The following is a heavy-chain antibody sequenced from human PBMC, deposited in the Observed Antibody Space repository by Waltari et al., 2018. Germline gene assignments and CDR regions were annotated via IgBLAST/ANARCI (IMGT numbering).Heavy chain of an antibody. CDR1: GFPFRSYE. Sequence: EVQLVESGGGLVQTGGSLRLSCGGSGFPFRSYEMNWVRQAPGKGLEWVSYISGSGNSRYYADSVKGRFTIFRDNAKNSLYLQMNSLRADDTAVYYCAREELSEYFDYWGQGTLVTVSS. D-gene: IGHD3-16*02. V-gene: IGHV3-48*03. J-gene: IGHJ4*02. CDR2: ISGSGNSR. CDR3: AREELSEYFDY.